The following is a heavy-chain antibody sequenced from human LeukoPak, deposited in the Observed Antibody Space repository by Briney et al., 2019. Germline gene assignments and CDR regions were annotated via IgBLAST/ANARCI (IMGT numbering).Heavy chain of an antibody. CDR3: AKDKKVSSWYVYFQH. J-gene: IGHJ1*01. D-gene: IGHD6-13*01. V-gene: IGHV3-23*01. CDR1: GFTFSSYA. CDR2: ISGSGGST. Sequence: GGSLRLSCAASGFTFSSYAMSWVRQAPGKGLEWVSAISGSGGSTYYADSVKGRFTISRDNSKNTLYLQMDSLRAEDTAVYYCAKDKKVSSWYVYFQHWGQGALVTVSS.